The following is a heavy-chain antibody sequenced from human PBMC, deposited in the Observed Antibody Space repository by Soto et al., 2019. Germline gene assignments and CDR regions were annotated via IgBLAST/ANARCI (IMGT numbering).Heavy chain of an antibody. CDR2: IIPILGIA. D-gene: IGHD2-15*01. V-gene: IGHV1-69*02. J-gene: IGHJ3*02. CDR1: GGTFSSYT. CDR3: ARGVVAAKSAFDI. Sequence: ASVKVSCKASGGTFSSYTISWVRQAPGQGLEWMGRIIPILGIANYAQKFQGRVTITADKSTSTAYMELSSLRSEDTAVYYCARGVVAAKSAFDIWGQGTMVTVSS.